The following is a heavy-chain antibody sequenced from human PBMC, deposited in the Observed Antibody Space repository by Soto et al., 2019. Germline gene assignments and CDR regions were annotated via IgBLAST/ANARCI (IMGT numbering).Heavy chain of an antibody. Sequence: PGGSLRLSCAASGFTFSNAWMSWVRQAPGKGLEWVGRIKSKTDGGTTDYAAPVKGRFTISRDDSKNTLYLQMNSLKTEDTAVYYCTTVLASGYYDSSGYYFDYWGQGTLVTFSS. D-gene: IGHD3-22*01. CDR3: TTVLASGYYDSSGYYFDY. J-gene: IGHJ4*02. V-gene: IGHV3-15*01. CDR2: IKSKTDGGTT. CDR1: GFTFSNAW.